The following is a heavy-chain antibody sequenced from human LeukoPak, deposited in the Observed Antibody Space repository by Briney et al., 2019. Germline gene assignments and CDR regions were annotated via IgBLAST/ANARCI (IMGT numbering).Heavy chain of an antibody. J-gene: IGHJ4*02. V-gene: IGHV1-18*01. D-gene: IGHD3-16*02. CDR3: ARDQHDHVWGSYRPYFDY. CDR2: INPYNGNT. Sequence: ASVKVSCKASGYTFTNYGISWVRQAPGQGLEWMGNINPYNGNTNYAQNLQGRVTTTTDTSTNTAYMELRSLRSDDTAVYYCARDQHDHVWGSYRPYFDYWGQGTLVTVSS. CDR1: GYTFTNYG.